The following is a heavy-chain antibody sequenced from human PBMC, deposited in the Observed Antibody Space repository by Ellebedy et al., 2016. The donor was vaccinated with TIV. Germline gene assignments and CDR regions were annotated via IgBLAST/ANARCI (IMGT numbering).Heavy chain of an antibody. CDR2: IDTTADT. CDR1: GFTFRSYD. Sequence: GGSLRLSCEASGFTFRSYDMHWVRQATGEGLEWVSAIDTTADTYYQGSVKGRFTISRESAKNSLYLQMNSLRAEDTAVYYCARGRRSTSSYWYFDLWGRGTLVTVSS. D-gene: IGHD2-2*01. CDR3: ARGRRSTSSYWYFDL. V-gene: IGHV3-13*01. J-gene: IGHJ2*01.